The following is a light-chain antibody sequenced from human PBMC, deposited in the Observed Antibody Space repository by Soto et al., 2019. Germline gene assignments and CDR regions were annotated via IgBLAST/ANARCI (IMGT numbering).Light chain of an antibody. CDR2: AAS. Sequence: ILVTQSPSSXSDSRLYRVPIPCRVSKSISSYLNWYQQKQGKHTXLXXXAASSLQSGVQSRFSGSGSGKDFTLPISSGEHEDFGGYYCQQRRKGRSITVGQGTRLEI. J-gene: IGKJ5*01. V-gene: IGKV1-39*01. CDR1: KSISSY. CDR3: QQRRKGRSIT.